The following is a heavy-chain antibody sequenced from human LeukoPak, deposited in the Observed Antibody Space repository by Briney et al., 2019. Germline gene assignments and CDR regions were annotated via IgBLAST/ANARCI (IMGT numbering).Heavy chain of an antibody. J-gene: IGHJ4*02. Sequence: SETLSLTCTVSGGSTSSSSFYWGWIRQPPGKGLECIGRISYSGRAYYNPSLQSRVTISVDTSKNQFSLRLSSVTAADTAVYYCARLRAYYYDSSGYYNFDFWGQGTLVTVSS. V-gene: IGHV4-39*01. D-gene: IGHD3-22*01. CDR2: ISYSGRA. CDR3: ARLRAYYYDSSGYYNFDF. CDR1: GGSTSSSSFY.